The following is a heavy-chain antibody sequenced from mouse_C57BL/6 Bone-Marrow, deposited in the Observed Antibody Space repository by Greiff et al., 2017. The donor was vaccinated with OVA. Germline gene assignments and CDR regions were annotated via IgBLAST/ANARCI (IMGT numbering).Heavy chain of an antibody. V-gene: IGHV1-61*01. CDR1: GYTFTSYW. CDR3: ASGAYYFSSSPKDCYFDY. D-gene: IGHD1-1*01. Sequence: QVQLQQPGAELVRPGSSVKLSCKASGYTFTSYWMDWVKQRPGQGLEWIGNIYPSDSETHYNQKFKDKATLTVDKSSSTAYMQLSSLTSEDSAVYYCASGAYYFSSSPKDCYFDYWGEGTTLPVSS. CDR2: IYPSDSET. J-gene: IGHJ2*01.